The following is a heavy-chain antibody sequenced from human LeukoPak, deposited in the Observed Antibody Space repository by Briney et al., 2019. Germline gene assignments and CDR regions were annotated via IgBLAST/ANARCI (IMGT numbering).Heavy chain of an antibody. D-gene: IGHD3-10*01. Sequence: ASVKVSCKASGYTFTNYDFNWVRQATGQGLEWMGWMSPNSGGTNYAQKFQGRVTMTRDTSISTAYMELSRLRSDDTAVYYCARGGWFGELLFGYFDYWGQGTLVTASS. CDR2: MSPNSGGT. V-gene: IGHV1-2*02. CDR1: GYTFTNYD. CDR3: ARGGWFGELLFGYFDY. J-gene: IGHJ4*02.